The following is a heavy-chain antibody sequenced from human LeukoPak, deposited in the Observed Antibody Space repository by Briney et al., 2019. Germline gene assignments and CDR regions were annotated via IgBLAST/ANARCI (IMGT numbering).Heavy chain of an antibody. CDR3: ARHRGYGYGYSDY. V-gene: IGHV5-51*01. Sequence: GESLKISCKGSGYSFTNYWIGWVRQMPGKGLEWMGINYPGDSDTRYNPSFQGQVTISADKSISTAYLQWSSLKASDTAMYYCARHRGYGYGYSDYWGQGTLVTVSS. CDR2: NYPGDSDT. D-gene: IGHD5-18*01. CDR1: GYSFTNYW. J-gene: IGHJ4*02.